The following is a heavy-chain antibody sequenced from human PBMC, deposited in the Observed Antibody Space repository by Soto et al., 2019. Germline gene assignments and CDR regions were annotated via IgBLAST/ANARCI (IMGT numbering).Heavy chain of an antibody. CDR2: IRRKVNSYAT. Sequence: EVQLVESGGGLVQPGNSLQLSCAASGFIFSDSVIHWVRQAPGKGLEWVGRIRRKVNSYATAYTASVNGRFAISRDDSRDTAYLQMNSPQVEDTALYYCTRGGSNTWRFDPWGQGTLVIVSS. D-gene: IGHD7-27*01. CDR3: TRGGSNTWRFDP. V-gene: IGHV3-73*01. J-gene: IGHJ5*02. CDR1: GFIFSDSV.